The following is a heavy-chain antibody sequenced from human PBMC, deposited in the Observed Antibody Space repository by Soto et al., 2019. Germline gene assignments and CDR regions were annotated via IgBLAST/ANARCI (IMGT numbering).Heavy chain of an antibody. J-gene: IGHJ3*02. CDR2: IWYDGSNK. Sequence: GGSLRLSCAASGFTFSSYGMHWVRQAPGKGLEWVAVIWYDGSNKYYADSVKGRFTISRDNSNNTLYLQITSQRGEDTAVYYCAKDRRIRLWGGGAFDIWGQGKMVTVSS. CDR1: GFTFSSYG. V-gene: IGHV3-33*06. CDR3: AKDRRIRLWGGGAFDI. D-gene: IGHD5-18*01.